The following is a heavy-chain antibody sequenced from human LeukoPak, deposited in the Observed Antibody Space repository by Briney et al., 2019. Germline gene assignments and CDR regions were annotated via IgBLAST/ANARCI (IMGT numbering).Heavy chain of an antibody. V-gene: IGHV3-23*01. J-gene: IGHJ6*03. CDR2: ISGSGGST. CDR1: GSTFSSYA. Sequence: GGSLRLSCAASGSTFSSYAMSWVRQAPGKGLEWVSAISGSGGSTYYADSVKGRFTISRDNSKNTLYLQMNSLRAEDTAVYYCAKDPNFYYCMDVWGKGTTVTISS. CDR3: AKDPNFYYCMDV.